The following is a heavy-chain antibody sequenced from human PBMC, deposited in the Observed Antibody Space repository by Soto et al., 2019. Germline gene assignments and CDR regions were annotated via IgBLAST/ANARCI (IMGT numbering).Heavy chain of an antibody. CDR3: ARDGGYCSSTSCHTGGWFDP. J-gene: IGHJ5*02. CDR1: GGTFSSYA. D-gene: IGHD2-2*02. V-gene: IGHV1-69*13. CDR2: IIPIFGTA. Sequence: SVKVSCKASGGTFSSYAISWVRQAPGQGXEWMGGIIPIFGTANYAQKFQGRVTITADESTSTAYMELSSLRSEDTAVYYCARDGGYCSSTSCHTGGWFDPWGQGTLVTVSS.